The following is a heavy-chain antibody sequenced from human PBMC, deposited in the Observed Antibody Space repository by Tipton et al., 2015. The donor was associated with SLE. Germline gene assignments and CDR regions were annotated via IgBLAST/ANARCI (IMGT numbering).Heavy chain of an antibody. CDR3: ARGYCSSTSCPKALWYFDL. D-gene: IGHD2-2*01. J-gene: IGHJ2*01. V-gene: IGHV4-34*01. CDR2: INHSGST. Sequence: TLSLTCAVYGGSFSGYYWSWIRQPPGKGLEWIGEINHSGSTNYNPSLKSRVTISVDTSKNQFSLKLSSVTAADTAVYYCARGYCSSTSCPKALWYFDLWGRGTLVTVSS. CDR1: GGSFSGYY.